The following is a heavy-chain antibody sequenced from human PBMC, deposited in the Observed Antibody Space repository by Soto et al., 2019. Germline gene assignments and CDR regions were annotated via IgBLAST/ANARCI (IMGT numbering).Heavy chain of an antibody. CDR1: GFAFSNYG. V-gene: IGHV3-21*01. CDR2: ISKSDYT. Sequence: PGGSLRLSCTVSGFAFSNYGINWVRQAPGKGLEWVSSISKSDYTYYSDSVKGRFTISRDNAKNSVSLQMNTLRVEDTAVYYCAREDSIVIPAVSEFWGQGTLVNVSS. J-gene: IGHJ4*02. D-gene: IGHD2-2*01. CDR3: AREDSIVIPAVSEF.